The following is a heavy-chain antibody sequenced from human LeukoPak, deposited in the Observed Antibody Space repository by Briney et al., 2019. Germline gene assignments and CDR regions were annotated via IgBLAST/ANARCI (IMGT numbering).Heavy chain of an antibody. CDR2: ISAYNGNT. V-gene: IGHV1-18*01. J-gene: IGHJ5*02. CDR1: GYTFTSYG. D-gene: IGHD3-3*01. CDR3: ARGLRFSNWFDP. Sequence: GSVTVSCMASGYTFTSYGISWVRQAPGQGVEWMGWISAYNGNTNYAQTLQGRVTITTDTSTSTAYMELSSLRSEDTAVYYCARGLRFSNWFDPWGQGTLVTVSS.